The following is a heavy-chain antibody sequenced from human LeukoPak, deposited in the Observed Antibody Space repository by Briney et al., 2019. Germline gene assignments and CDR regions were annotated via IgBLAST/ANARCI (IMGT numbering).Heavy chain of an antibody. CDR1: GFTVSSNY. V-gene: IGHV3-66*01. CDR3: ARTENLWWWAFDI. Sequence: GGSLRLSCTASGFTVSSNYMSWVRQAPGKGLEWVSVIYSGGSTYYADSVKGRFTISRDNSKNTLYLQMNSLRAEDTAVYYCARTENLWWWAFDIWGQGTMVTVSS. CDR2: IYSGGST. D-gene: IGHD2-21*01. J-gene: IGHJ3*02.